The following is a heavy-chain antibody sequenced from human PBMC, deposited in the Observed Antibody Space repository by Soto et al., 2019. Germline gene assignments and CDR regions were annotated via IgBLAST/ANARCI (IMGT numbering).Heavy chain of an antibody. CDR3: ARGGGNGMDV. V-gene: IGHV6-1*01. Sequence: SQTLSLTCAIYGDSVSSNSAAWNWIRQSPSRGLEWLGGTSYRSKWDHDYAVSVKSRININADTSKNQFALQLNSVTPEDTAVYYCARGGGNGMDVWGQGTTVTVSS. D-gene: IGHD3-3*01. CDR2: TSYRSKWDH. J-gene: IGHJ6*02. CDR1: GDSVSSNSAA.